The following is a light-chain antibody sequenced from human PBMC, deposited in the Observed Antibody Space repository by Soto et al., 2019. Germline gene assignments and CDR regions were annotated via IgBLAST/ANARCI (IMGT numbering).Light chain of an antibody. CDR2: KAS. V-gene: IGKV1-5*03. J-gene: IGKJ1*01. CDR3: EQYNVYPKT. CDR1: QSISSW. Sequence: DIQMTQSPSTLSASVGDRVTITCRPSQSISSWLAWYQQKPGKAPKLLIYKASSLQGGVPSRFSGSGSGTEFTLTISSLQPDDFATYYCEQYNVYPKTFGQGTKVEVK.